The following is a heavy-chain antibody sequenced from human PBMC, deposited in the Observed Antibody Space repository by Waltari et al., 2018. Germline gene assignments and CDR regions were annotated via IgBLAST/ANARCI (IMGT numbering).Heavy chain of an antibody. V-gene: IGHV3-21*01. Sequence: DVQLVESGGGLVKPGGSLRLSCGASGFDLNILGMNLVGQSPGKGLGWVAVVSGTTRYRYYADSVKGRFTVSRDSAKTSVYLQMDSLRVEDTAVYYCARGVFDSWGQGTLVTVSS. CDR3: ARGVFDS. CDR1: GFDLNILG. J-gene: IGHJ5*01. CDR2: VSGTTRYR.